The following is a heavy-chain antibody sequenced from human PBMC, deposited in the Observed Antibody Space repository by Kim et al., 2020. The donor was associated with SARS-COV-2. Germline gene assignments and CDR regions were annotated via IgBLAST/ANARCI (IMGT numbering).Heavy chain of an antibody. J-gene: IGHJ4*02. Sequence: GGSLRLSCAASGFTFSSYAMSWVRQAPGKGLEWVSAISGSGGSTYYADSVKGRFTISRDNSKNTLYLQMNSLRAEDTAVYYCAKASDYGGNSGADYWGQGTLVTVSS. CDR2: ISGSGGST. CDR1: GFTFSSYA. V-gene: IGHV3-23*01. CDR3: AKASDYGGNSGADY. D-gene: IGHD4-17*01.